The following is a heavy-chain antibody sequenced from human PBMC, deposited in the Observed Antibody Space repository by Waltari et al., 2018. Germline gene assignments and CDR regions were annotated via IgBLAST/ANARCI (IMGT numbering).Heavy chain of an antibody. D-gene: IGHD3-10*01. J-gene: IGHJ4*02. CDR3: ELSHFDY. CDR1: GFTFDDYA. Sequence: EVQLVGSGGGLVQPGRSLRLSCAASGFTFDDYAMHWVRQAPGKGLEWVSGISWNSGSIGYADSVKGRFTISRDNAKNSLYLQMNSLRAEDTALWFGELSHFDYWGQGTLVTVSS. CDR2: ISWNSGSI. V-gene: IGHV3-9*01.